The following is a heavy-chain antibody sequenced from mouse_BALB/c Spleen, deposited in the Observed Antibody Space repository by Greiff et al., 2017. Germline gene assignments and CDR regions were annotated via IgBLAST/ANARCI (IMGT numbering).Heavy chain of an antibody. Sequence: VQVVESGPGLVAPSQSLSITCTVSGFSLTSYGVHWVRQPPGKGLEWLGVIWAGGSTNYNSALMSRLSISKDNSKSQVFLKMNSLQTDDTAMYYCARDQGYDVSFAYWGQGTLVTVSA. CDR1: GFSLTSYG. V-gene: IGHV2-9*02. D-gene: IGHD2-14*01. J-gene: IGHJ3*01. CDR3: ARDQGYDVSFAY. CDR2: IWAGGST.